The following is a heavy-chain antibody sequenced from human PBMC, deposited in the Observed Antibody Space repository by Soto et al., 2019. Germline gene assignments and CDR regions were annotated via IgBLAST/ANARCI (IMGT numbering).Heavy chain of an antibody. V-gene: IGHV4-39*01. Sequence: PSETLPVPCTVSCCPISNDRYYWGWIPPPPGKGVEVIGSIYYSGSTYYNPSLKSRVTISVDTSKNQFSLKLSSVTAADTAVYYCARQLLLGYCSSTSCAGRWFDPWGQGTLVTVSS. J-gene: IGHJ5*02. CDR1: CCPISNDRYY. CDR3: ARQLLLGYCSSTSCAGRWFDP. D-gene: IGHD2-2*01. CDR2: IYYSGST.